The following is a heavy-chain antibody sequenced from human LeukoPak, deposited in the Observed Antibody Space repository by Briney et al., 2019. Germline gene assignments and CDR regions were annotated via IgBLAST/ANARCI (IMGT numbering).Heavy chain of an antibody. CDR2: ISYDGSNK. CDR1: GFTFSSYA. Sequence: PGRSLRLSCAASGFTFSSYAMHWVRQAPGKGLEGVAVISYDGSNKYYADSVKGRFTISRDNSKNTLYLQMNSLRAEDTAVYYCARDGKEISYYDILTGYSEYYFDYWGQGTLVTVSS. CDR3: ARDGKEISYYDILTGYSEYYFDY. D-gene: IGHD3-9*01. J-gene: IGHJ4*02. V-gene: IGHV3-30*04.